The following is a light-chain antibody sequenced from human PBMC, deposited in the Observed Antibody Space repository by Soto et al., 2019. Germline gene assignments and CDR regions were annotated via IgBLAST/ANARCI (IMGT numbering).Light chain of an antibody. CDR1: GSNIGRNY. J-gene: IGLJ2*01. CDR2: DDS. V-gene: IGLV1-51*01. Sequence: QSVLTQPASLSAPPGEKVTISCSGRGSNIGRNYVSWYRQFPGTAPQLLIYDDSKRHSGVPDRLSGSRYGTSASLAIAGLQPEDEAVYYCGTWVESLGAGVFGGGTKVTVL. CDR3: GTWVESLGAGV.